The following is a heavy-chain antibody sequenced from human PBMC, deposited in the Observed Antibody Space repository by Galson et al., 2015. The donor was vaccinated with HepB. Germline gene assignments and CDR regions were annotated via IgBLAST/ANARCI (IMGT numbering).Heavy chain of an antibody. V-gene: IGHV2-70*11. CDR1: GFSLTTSGMC. J-gene: IGHJ4*02. Sequence: PALVKPTQTLTLTCTFSGFSLTTSGMCVSWIRQPPGKALEWLARIDWDDDKYYSTSLKTRLTISKDTSKNQVVLTMTNMDPVDTATYYCARIDYYEPGSYPDYWGQGTLVTVSS. CDR3: ARIDYYEPGSYPDY. CDR2: IDWDDDK. D-gene: IGHD3-10*01.